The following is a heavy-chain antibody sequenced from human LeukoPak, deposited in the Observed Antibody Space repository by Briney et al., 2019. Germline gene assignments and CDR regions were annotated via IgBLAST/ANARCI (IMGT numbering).Heavy chain of an antibody. J-gene: IGHJ4*02. Sequence: PGGSLRLSCAASGLTFSNCAMHWVRQAPGKGLEWVAVISYDGSEKSYADSVKGRVTISRDNSKNTLYLLMNTLRAEDTAVYYCARVGGGSSWFGHFDYWGQGTLVTVSS. CDR3: ARVGGGSSWFGHFDY. D-gene: IGHD6-13*01. V-gene: IGHV3-30*04. CDR2: ISYDGSEK. CDR1: GLTFSNCA.